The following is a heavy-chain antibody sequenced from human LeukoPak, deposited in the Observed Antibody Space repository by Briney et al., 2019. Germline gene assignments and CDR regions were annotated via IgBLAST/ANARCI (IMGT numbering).Heavy chain of an antibody. CDR2: IRFDGSTQ. CDR1: GFIFSNYG. D-gene: IGHD5-24*01. V-gene: IGHV3-30*02. CDR3: AKEGGDGSPFDY. Sequence: GGSLRLSWAASGFIFSNYGMHWVRHSPDKGLERVTFIRFDGSTQYYADSVKGRFTISRDNSKDTLYLQMSSLRLEDTGVYYCAKEGGDGSPFDYWGQGILVTVSS. J-gene: IGHJ4*02.